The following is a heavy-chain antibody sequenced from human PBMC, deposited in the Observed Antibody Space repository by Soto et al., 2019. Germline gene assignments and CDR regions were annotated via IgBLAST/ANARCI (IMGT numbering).Heavy chain of an antibody. V-gene: IGHV3-23*01. CDR1: GLTFSTYA. CDR3: AKAHSIGWSIPDAFDI. CDR2: VSNTGGIT. D-gene: IGHD6-19*01. Sequence: EVQLLESGGGLVQPGGSLRLSCAASGLTFSTYAMNWVRQAPGKGLEWVSSVSNTGGITYYADSVEGRFTISRDNSKNTVYLQMNSLRAEDTDVYYCAKAHSIGWSIPDAFDIWGQGTMVTVSS. J-gene: IGHJ3*02.